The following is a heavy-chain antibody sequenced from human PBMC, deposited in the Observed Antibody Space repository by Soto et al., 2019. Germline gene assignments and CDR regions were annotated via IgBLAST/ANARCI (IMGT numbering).Heavy chain of an antibody. D-gene: IGHD4-17*01. V-gene: IGHV4-31*03. CDR1: GGSISSGGYY. Sequence: SETLSLTCTVSGGSISSGGYYWSWIRQHPGKGLEWIGYIYYSGSTNYNPSLKSRVTISVDKSKNQFSLKLSSVTAADTAVYYCASSGSEGVTTIESPFDYWGQGTLVTVSS. CDR2: IYYSGST. CDR3: ASSGSEGVTTIESPFDY. J-gene: IGHJ4*02.